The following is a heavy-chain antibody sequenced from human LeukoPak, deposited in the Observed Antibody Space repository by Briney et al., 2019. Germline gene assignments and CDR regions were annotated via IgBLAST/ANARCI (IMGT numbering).Heavy chain of an antibody. Sequence: GGSLRLSCAASGFTFSSYEMNWVRQAPGKGLEWLSCISRSGNSIFYTDSVKGRFTISRDNAKNSLYLQMNSLRAEDTAFYYCARPYSAYAFDYWGQGTLVTVSS. V-gene: IGHV3-48*03. CDR1: GFTFSSYE. CDR3: ARPYSAYAFDY. CDR2: ISRSGNSI. D-gene: IGHD5-12*01. J-gene: IGHJ4*02.